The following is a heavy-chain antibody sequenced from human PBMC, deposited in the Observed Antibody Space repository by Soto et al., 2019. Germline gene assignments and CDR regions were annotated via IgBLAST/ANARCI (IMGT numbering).Heavy chain of an antibody. Sequence: GESLKISCAASGFTFSSYGMHWVRQAPGKGLEWVAVIWYDGSNKYYADSVKGRFTISRDNSKNTLYLQMNSLRAEDTAVYYCARDKADTKEWYYYYYGMDVWGQGTTVTVSS. V-gene: IGHV3-33*01. CDR1: GFTFSSYG. CDR3: ARDKADTKEWYYYYYGMDV. J-gene: IGHJ6*02. CDR2: IWYDGSNK. D-gene: IGHD6-25*01.